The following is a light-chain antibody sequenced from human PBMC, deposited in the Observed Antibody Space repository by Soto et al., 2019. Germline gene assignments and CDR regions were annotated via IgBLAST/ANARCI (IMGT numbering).Light chain of an antibody. V-gene: IGKV3-20*01. CDR1: QSVTNNY. J-gene: IGKJ1*01. Sequence: EIVLTQSPGTLSLSPGERATLSCRASQSVTNNYLAWYQQKPGQAPRLLIYGASSRATAIPDRFSGSGSGTAFTLTISRLDPEDFAVYYCQQYVTSPRTFGQGTKVEIK. CDR2: GAS. CDR3: QQYVTSPRT.